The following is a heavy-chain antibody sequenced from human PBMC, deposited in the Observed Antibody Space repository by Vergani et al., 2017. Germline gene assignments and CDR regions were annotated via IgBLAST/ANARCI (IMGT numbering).Heavy chain of an antibody. CDR2: VNQDGSEK. Sequence: EGQLVESGGDWVQRGGSLRLSCAASGFISSSYWMSWVRQAPGKGLEWVAKVNQDGSEKYYVDSVRGRFTISRDNAKNSIYLQRNSLRAEDTAVYFCVRGPRIRRGSGNYGINNYHGMDVWGQGTTVIVSS. D-gene: IGHD3-10*01. CDR1: GFISSSYW. V-gene: IGHV3-7*01. J-gene: IGHJ6*02. CDR3: VRGPRIRRGSGNYGINNYHGMDV.